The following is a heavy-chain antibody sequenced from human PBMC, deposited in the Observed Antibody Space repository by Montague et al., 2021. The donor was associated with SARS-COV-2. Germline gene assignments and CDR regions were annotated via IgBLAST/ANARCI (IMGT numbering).Heavy chain of an antibody. Sequence: SETLSLTCTVSGGSISSSSYYWGWIRQPPGKGLEWIGSIYYSGSPYYNPSLKSRVTISVDTSKNQFSLKLSSVTAADTAVYYCARHCVVRGVSAGWFDPWGQGTLVTVSS. V-gene: IGHV4-39*01. D-gene: IGHD3-10*01. J-gene: IGHJ5*02. CDR1: GGSISSSSYY. CDR2: IYYSGSP. CDR3: ARHCVVRGVSAGWFDP.